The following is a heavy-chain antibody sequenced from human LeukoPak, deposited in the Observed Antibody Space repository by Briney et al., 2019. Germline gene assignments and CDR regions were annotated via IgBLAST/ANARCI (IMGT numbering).Heavy chain of an antibody. Sequence: ASVKVSCKASGYTFTGYYMHWVRQAPGQGLEWMGWVNPNSGGTNYAQKFQGGVTMTRDTSISTAYMELSRLRSDDTAVYYCARGGLLRYFDWLLYSYWGQGTLVTVSS. V-gene: IGHV1-2*02. J-gene: IGHJ4*02. CDR1: GYTFTGYY. D-gene: IGHD3-9*01. CDR2: VNPNSGGT. CDR3: ARGGLLRYFDWLLYSY.